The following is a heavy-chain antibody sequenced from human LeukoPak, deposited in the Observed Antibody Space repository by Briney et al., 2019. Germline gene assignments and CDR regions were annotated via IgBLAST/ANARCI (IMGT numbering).Heavy chain of an antibody. CDR3: ARAHGSGNYYGMDV. V-gene: IGHV1-58*01. Sequence: SVKVSCKASGFTFTSSAVQWVRQARGQRLEWIGWIVVGSGNTNYAQKFQERVTITRDMSTSTAYMELSSLRSEDTAVYYCARAHGSGNYYGMDVWGQGTTVTVSS. CDR2: IVVGSGNT. CDR1: GFTFTSSA. D-gene: IGHD3-10*01. J-gene: IGHJ6*02.